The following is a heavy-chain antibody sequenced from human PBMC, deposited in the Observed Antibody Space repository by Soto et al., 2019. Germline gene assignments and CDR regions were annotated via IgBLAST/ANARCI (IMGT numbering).Heavy chain of an antibody. J-gene: IGHJ5*02. CDR2: IYYSGST. CDR3: ARHRETMVRAHINWFDP. CDR1: GGSISSSSYY. D-gene: IGHD3-10*01. Sequence: SETLSLTCTVSGGSISSSSYYWGWIRQPPGKGLEWIGSIYYSGSTYYNPSLKSRVTISVDTSKNQFSLKLSSVTAADTAVYYCARHRETMVRAHINWFDPWGQGTLVTVS. V-gene: IGHV4-39*01.